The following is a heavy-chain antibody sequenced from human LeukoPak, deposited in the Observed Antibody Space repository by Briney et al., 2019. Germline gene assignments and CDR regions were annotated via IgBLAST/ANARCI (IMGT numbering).Heavy chain of an antibody. Sequence: GGSLRLSCAASGFTFSSYSMNWVRQAPGKGLEWVSSISSSSSYIYYADSVKGRFTISRDNAKNSVYLQMNSLRADDTAVYYCATVSPYCGGDCFAFDIWGQGTMVTVSS. D-gene: IGHD2-21*02. V-gene: IGHV3-21*01. CDR3: ATVSPYCGGDCFAFDI. CDR2: ISSSSSYI. J-gene: IGHJ3*02. CDR1: GFTFSSYS.